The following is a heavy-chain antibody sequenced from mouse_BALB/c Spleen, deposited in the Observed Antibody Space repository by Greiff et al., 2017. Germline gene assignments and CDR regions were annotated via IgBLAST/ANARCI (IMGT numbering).Heavy chain of an antibody. J-gene: IGHJ2*01. V-gene: IGHV5-6-5*01. CDR2: ISSGGST. Sequence: EVKLVESGGGLVKPGGSLKLSCAASGFTFSSYAMSWVRQTPEKRLEWVASISSGGSTYYPDSVKGRFTISRDNARNILYLQMSSLRSEDTAMYYCARAGYYGYGFDYWGQVTTLTVSS. CDR1: GFTFSSYA. CDR3: ARAGYYGYGFDY. D-gene: IGHD1-2*01.